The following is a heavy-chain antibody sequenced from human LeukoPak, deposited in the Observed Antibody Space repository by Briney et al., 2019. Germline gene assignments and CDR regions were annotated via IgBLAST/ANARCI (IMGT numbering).Heavy chain of an antibody. Sequence: SETLSLTCTVSGGSISSYYWSWIRQPPGKGLEWIGYIYYSGSTNYNPSLKSRVTISVDTSKNQFSLRLSSVTAADTAVYYCARANYGMDVWGQGTTVTVSS. V-gene: IGHV4-59*01. CDR1: GGSISSYY. CDR2: IYYSGST. CDR3: ARANYGMDV. J-gene: IGHJ6*02.